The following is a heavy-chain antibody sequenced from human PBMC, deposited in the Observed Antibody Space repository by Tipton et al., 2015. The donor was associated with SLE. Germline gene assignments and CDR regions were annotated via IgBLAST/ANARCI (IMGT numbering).Heavy chain of an antibody. D-gene: IGHD7-27*01. CDR3: ASGDDLPYYFEY. V-gene: IGHV4-61*09. CDR1: GASVSLGSYY. Sequence: TLSLTCSVSGASVSLGSYYWSWVRQPAGKGLEWIGHIHTSGSTNSNPSLTSRVTISADTSKRQFSLKLGSVTAADTAVYYCASGDDLPYYFEYWGQGTLVTVSS. J-gene: IGHJ4*02. CDR2: IHTSGST.